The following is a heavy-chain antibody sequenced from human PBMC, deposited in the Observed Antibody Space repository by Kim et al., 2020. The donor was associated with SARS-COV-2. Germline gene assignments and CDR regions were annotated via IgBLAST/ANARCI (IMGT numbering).Heavy chain of an antibody. CDR1: GGSISSYY. Sequence: SETLSLTCTVSGGSISSYYWSWIRQPPGKGLEWIGYIYYSGSTNYNPSLKSRVTISVDTSKSQFSLKVSSVTAADTALYYCARHAAGGYFDYWGQGTLVTVSS. CDR2: IYYSGST. V-gene: IGHV4-59*08. CDR3: ARHAAGGYFDY. J-gene: IGHJ4*02.